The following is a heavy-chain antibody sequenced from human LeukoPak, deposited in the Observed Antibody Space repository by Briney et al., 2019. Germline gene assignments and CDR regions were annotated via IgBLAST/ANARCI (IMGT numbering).Heavy chain of an antibody. CDR2: IYYSGST. J-gene: IGHJ4*02. V-gene: IGHV4-59*01. CDR1: GGSIGSYY. Sequence: SETLSLTCTVSGGSIGSYYWSWIRQPPGKGLEWIGYIYYSGSTNYNPSLKSRVTISVDTSKNQFSLKLSSVTAADTAVYYCARVEEAGLFDYWGQGTLVTVSS. CDR3: ARVEEAGLFDY. D-gene: IGHD6-19*01.